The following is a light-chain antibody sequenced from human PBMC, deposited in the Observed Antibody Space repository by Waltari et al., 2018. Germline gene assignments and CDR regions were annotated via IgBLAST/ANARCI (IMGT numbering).Light chain of an antibody. CDR3: TSYGGVNVLGVL. Sequence: QSALTQPPSASGSPGQSVTISSAGTNSDVGTYNYVSWYQHPPGKAPKLLIYGVTERLPGVPDRFSGSKSGTTASLTVSGLQADDEADYYCTSYGGVNVLGVLFGGGTKLTVL. V-gene: IGLV2-8*01. CDR2: GVT. J-gene: IGLJ2*01. CDR1: NSDVGTYNY.